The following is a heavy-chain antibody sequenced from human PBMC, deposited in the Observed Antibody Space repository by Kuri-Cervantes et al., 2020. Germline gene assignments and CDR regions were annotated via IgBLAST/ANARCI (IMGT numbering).Heavy chain of an antibody. V-gene: IGHV4-38-2*01. CDR3: ARLFDFWSGYADY. CDR2: VFHSGNT. J-gene: IGHJ4*02. D-gene: IGHD3-3*01. Sequence: SETLSLTCDVSGYSIIRGYYWGWIRQPPEKGLEWIGSVFHSGNTYYNPSLESRVTISVDTSKNHLSLKLRSVTAADSAIYYCARLFDFWSGYADYWGQGTLVTVSS. CDR1: GYSIIRGYY.